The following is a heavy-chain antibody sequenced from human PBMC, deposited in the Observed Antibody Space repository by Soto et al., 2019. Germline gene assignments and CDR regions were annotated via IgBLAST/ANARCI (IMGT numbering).Heavy chain of an antibody. Sequence: GGSLRLSCAASGFTFSSYSMNWVRQAPGKGLEWVSYISSSSSTIYYADSVKGRFTISRDNAKNSLYLQMNSLRDEDTAVYYCARDGYGEGLDYYYGMDVWGQGTTVTVSS. J-gene: IGHJ6*02. D-gene: IGHD4-17*01. CDR3: ARDGYGEGLDYYYGMDV. V-gene: IGHV3-48*02. CDR1: GFTFSSYS. CDR2: ISSSSSTI.